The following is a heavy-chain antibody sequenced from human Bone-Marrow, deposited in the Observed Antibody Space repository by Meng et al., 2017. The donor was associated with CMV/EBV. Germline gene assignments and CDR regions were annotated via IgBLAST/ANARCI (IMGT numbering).Heavy chain of an antibody. CDR2: IYYSGST. Sequence: SETLSLTCTVSGGSISSYYWSWIRQPPGKGLEWIGYIYYSGSTNYNPSLKSRVTISVDTSKNQFSLKLNSVTAADTAVYYCARGGVLPASDPYWYFDLWGRGTLVTVSS. D-gene: IGHD2-2*01. J-gene: IGHJ2*01. CDR1: GGSISSYY. CDR3: ARGGVLPASDPYWYFDL. V-gene: IGHV4-59*01.